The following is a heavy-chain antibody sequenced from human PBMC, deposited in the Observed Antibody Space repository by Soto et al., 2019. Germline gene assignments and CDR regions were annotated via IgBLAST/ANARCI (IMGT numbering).Heavy chain of an antibody. CDR1: GFTFSSYG. J-gene: IGHJ4*02. CDR2: IWYDGSNK. CDR3: AREPLRYFDWQFDY. D-gene: IGHD3-9*01. Sequence: QVQLVESGGGVVQPGRSLRLSCAASGFTFSSYGMHWVRQAPGKGLEWVAVIWYDGSNKYYADSVKGRFTISRDNSKNTLYLQMNSLRAEDTAVYYCAREPLRYFDWQFDYWGQGTLVTVSS. V-gene: IGHV3-33*01.